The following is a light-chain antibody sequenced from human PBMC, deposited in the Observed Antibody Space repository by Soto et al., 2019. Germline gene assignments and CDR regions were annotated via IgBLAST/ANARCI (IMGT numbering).Light chain of an antibody. V-gene: IGLV2-23*02. CDR1: GSDVGSYNL. J-gene: IGLJ3*02. Sequence: QSALTQPASVSGSPGQSITISCSGTGSDVGSYNLVSWYKHHPGKAPKLIIYQVTKRPSGVCNRFSGSKSGNTASLTISGLQSADEADYYCCSFAGSPWVFGGGTQLTVL. CDR3: CSFAGSPWV. CDR2: QVT.